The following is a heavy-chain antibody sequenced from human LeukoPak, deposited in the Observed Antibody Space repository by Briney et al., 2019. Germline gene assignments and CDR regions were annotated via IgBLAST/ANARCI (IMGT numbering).Heavy chain of an antibody. CDR1: GGSISSGGYY. V-gene: IGHV4-30-2*01. Sequence: SETLSLTCTVSGGSISSGGYYWSWIRQPPGKGLEWIGYIYHSGSTYYNPSLKSRVTISVDRSKNQFSLKLSSVTAADTAVYYCASQEGGSSPFDYWGQGTLVTVSS. CDR2: IYHSGST. CDR3: ASQEGGSSPFDY. D-gene: IGHD1-26*01. J-gene: IGHJ4*02.